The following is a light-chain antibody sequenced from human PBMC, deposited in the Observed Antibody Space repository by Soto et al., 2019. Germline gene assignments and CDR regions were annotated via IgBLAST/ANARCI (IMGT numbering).Light chain of an antibody. Sequence: QSVLTQPASVSGSPGQSITISCTGTSSDVGGYNYVSWYQQHPGKAPKLMIYDVSNRXXXXXNRFSGSKSGNTAXLTISGXXXXXXXXYYCSSYTSSSTPVVFGGGTKLTVL. CDR2: DVS. V-gene: IGLV2-14*01. J-gene: IGLJ2*01. CDR1: SSDVGGYNY. CDR3: SSYTSSSTPVV.